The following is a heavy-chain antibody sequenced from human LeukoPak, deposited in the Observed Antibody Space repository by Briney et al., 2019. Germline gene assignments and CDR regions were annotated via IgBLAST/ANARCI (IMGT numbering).Heavy chain of an antibody. CDR3: ARVVGAGYFDL. CDR2: ISSSGSYI. Sequence: GGSLRLSCAASGFTFSSYSMNWVRQAPGKGLEWVSSISSSGSYIYYADSVKGRFTISRDNAKNSLYLQMNSLRAEDTAVYYCARVVGAGYFDLWGRGTLVTVSS. V-gene: IGHV3-21*01. CDR1: GFTFSSYS. D-gene: IGHD1-26*01. J-gene: IGHJ2*01.